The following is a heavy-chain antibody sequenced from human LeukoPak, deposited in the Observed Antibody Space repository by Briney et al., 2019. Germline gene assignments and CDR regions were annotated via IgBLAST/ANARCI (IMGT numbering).Heavy chain of an antibody. Sequence: SQTLSLTCAISGDNISNNSIAWNWIRQSPSRGLEWLGRTYYRSKWYNDYAVSVKSRITMNPDTSKNQFSLHLNSVTPEDTAVYYCARDYGSFDYWGQGTLVTVSS. CDR2: TYYRSKWYN. V-gene: IGHV6-1*01. CDR1: GDNISNNSIA. D-gene: IGHD4-17*01. J-gene: IGHJ4*02. CDR3: ARDYGSFDY.